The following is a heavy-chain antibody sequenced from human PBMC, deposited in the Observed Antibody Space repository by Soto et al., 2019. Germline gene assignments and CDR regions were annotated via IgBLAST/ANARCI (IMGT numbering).Heavy chain of an antibody. CDR1: EVPGISND. CDR2: IYSGGST. J-gene: IGHJ5*02. Sequence: PVGSRRLSCTAAEVPGISNDRSLVRQAPGKGLEWVSVIYSGGSTYYADSVKGRFTISRDNSKNTLYLQMNSLRAEDTAVYYCARDFGGIGWFDPWGQGTLVTVSA. V-gene: IGHV3-53*01. D-gene: IGHD2-15*01. CDR3: ARDFGGIGWFDP.